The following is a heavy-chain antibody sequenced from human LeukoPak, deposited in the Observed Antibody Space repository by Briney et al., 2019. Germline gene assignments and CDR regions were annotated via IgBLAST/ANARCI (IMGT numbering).Heavy chain of an antibody. J-gene: IGHJ4*02. CDR2: ISYDGSNK. Sequence: GGSLRLPCAASGFTFSSYAMHWVRQAPGKGLEWVAVISYDGSNKYYADSVKGRFTISRDNSKNTLYLQMNSLRAEDTAVYYCARAPYYYDSSGYYNYFDYWGQGTLVTVSS. V-gene: IGHV3-30*04. D-gene: IGHD3-22*01. CDR3: ARAPYYYDSSGYYNYFDY. CDR1: GFTFSSYA.